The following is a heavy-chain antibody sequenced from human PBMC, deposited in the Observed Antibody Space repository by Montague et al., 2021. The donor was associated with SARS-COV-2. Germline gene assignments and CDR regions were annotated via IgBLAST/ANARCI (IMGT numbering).Heavy chain of an antibody. D-gene: IGHD3-10*01. CDR2: VDWDDDK. Sequence: PALVKPTQTLTLTCTFSGFSLTTGGMCVTWIRQPPGKALEWLAVVDWDDDKYYTSSLETRLAISKDTSRNQVVLTMTNMDPMDTGTYYCARIHGGTSGSFDYWGRGILVTVSS. J-gene: IGHJ4*02. CDR1: GFSLTTGGMC. V-gene: IGHV2-70*01. CDR3: ARIHGGTSGSFDY.